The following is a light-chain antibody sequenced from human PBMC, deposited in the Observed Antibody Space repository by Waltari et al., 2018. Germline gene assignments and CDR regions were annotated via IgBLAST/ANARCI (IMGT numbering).Light chain of an antibody. CDR3: QQSYSTLWT. J-gene: IGKJ1*01. CDR1: QSISSY. V-gene: IGKV1-39*01. CDR2: AAS. Sequence: DIQMTQSPSSLSASVRDRVTITCRASQSISSYLNWYQQKPGKAPKLLIYAASSLQSGVPSRFSGSGSGTDFTLTISSLQPEDFATYYCQQSYSTLWTFGQGTKVEIK.